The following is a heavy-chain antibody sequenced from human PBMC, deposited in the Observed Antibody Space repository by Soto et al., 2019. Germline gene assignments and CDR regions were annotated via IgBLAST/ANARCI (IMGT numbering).Heavy chain of an antibody. CDR1: GGSISSYY. V-gene: IGHV4-59*01. D-gene: IGHD3-3*01. J-gene: IGHJ4*02. CDR2: IYYSGST. Sequence: SETLSLTCTVSGGSISSYYWSWIRKPPGKGLEWIGYIYYSGSTNYNPSLKSRVTISVDTSKNQFSLKLSSVTAADTAVYYCARESRRDYDFWSGPFDYWGQGTLVTVSS. CDR3: ARESRRDYDFWSGPFDY.